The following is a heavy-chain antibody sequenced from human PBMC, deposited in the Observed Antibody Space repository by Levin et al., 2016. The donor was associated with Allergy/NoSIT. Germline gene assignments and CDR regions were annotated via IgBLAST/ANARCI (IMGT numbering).Heavy chain of an antibody. CDR2: INGANRNI. V-gene: IGHV3-11*05. D-gene: IGHD5-24*01. CDR3: AREYRNGLYVMGF. J-gene: IGHJ4*02. Sequence: WIRQPPGKGLEWVSYINGANRNIKYADSVKGRFTISRDNARNSLSLQMTSLRAEDTAVYFCAREYRNGLYVMGFWGPGTLVTVSS.